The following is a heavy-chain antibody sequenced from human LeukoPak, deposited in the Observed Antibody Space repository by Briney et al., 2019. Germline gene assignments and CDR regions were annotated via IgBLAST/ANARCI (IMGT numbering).Heavy chain of an antibody. CDR2: ISSASSDT. Sequence: GGSLRLSCAASGFTFSSQTMDWVRQAPGKGLEWVSSISSASSDTYYADSVKGRFTISRDNAKNSLYLQMNSLRAEDTAVYYCARNSPDYYGSGSYYDYYYYMDVWGKGTTVTISS. CDR1: GFTFSSQT. V-gene: IGHV3-21*01. J-gene: IGHJ6*03. D-gene: IGHD3-10*01. CDR3: ARNSPDYYGSGSYYDYYYYMDV.